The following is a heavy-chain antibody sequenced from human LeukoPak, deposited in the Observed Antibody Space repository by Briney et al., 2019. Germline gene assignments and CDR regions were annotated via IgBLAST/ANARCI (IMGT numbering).Heavy chain of an antibody. D-gene: IGHD1-7*01. Sequence: SVKVSCKASGGTFSSYAISWVRQAPGQGLEWMGGIIPIFGTANYAQKFQGRVTITTDESTSTAHMELSSLRSEDTAVYYCARAGGWNYVTEYYYMDVWGKGTTVTVSS. J-gene: IGHJ6*03. CDR1: GGTFSSYA. CDR3: ARAGGWNYVTEYYYMDV. CDR2: IIPIFGTA. V-gene: IGHV1-69*05.